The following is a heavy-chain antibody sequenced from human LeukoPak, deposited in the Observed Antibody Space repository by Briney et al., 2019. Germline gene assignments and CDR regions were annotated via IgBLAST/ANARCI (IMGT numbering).Heavy chain of an antibody. CDR1: GFTFSSYA. CDR3: AKLPSSSWYY. V-gene: IGHV3-23*01. Sequence: GGSQRLSCAASGFTFSSYAMRWVRQPPGNGLEWVSAISGSGGSTYYADSVKGRFTISRDNSKNTLYLQMNSLRAEDTAVYYCAKLPSSSWYYWGQGTLVTVSS. J-gene: IGHJ4*02. CDR2: ISGSGGST. D-gene: IGHD6-13*01.